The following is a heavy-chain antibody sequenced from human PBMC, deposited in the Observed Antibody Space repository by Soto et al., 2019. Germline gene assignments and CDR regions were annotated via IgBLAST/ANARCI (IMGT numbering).Heavy chain of an antibody. J-gene: IGHJ5*02. Sequence: QVQLVESGGGVVQPGRSLRLSCAASGFTFSSYGMHWVRQAPGKGLEWVAVIWYDGSNKYYADSVKGRFTISRDNSKNTLYLQMNSLRAEDTAVYYCARRAAAGSLGWFDHWGQGTLVTVSS. CDR3: ARRAAAGSLGWFDH. D-gene: IGHD6-13*01. V-gene: IGHV3-33*01. CDR2: IWYDGSNK. CDR1: GFTFSSYG.